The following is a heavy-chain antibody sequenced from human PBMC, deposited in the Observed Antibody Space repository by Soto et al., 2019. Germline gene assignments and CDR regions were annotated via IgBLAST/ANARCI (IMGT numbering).Heavy chain of an antibody. CDR3: ARKGYGSGHADAIDI. CDR2: ISYDGNNK. V-gene: IGHV3-30-3*01. Sequence: QSGGSLRLSCAASGFTFSSSAMHWFRQAPGKGLVWVAVISYDGNNKYYADFVKGRFTISRDNTENTLYLQLNSLSAEDTAVYYCARKGYGSGHADAIDIWGQGTMVTVSS. J-gene: IGHJ3*02. D-gene: IGHD6-19*01. CDR1: GFTFSSSA.